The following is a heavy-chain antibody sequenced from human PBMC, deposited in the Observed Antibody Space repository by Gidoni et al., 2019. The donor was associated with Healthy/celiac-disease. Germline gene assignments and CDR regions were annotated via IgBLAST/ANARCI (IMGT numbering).Heavy chain of an antibody. J-gene: IGHJ4*02. CDR2: ISGSGGST. CDR1: GFPFISYA. V-gene: IGHV3-23*01. D-gene: IGHD3-10*01. CDR3: AKESTPYYYGSGSYPDY. Sequence: EVQLFESGGGLVQPGGSLRLSCAASGFPFISYAMRWVRQAPGKGLEWVSAISGSGGSTYYADSVKGRFTISRDNSKNTLYLQMNSLRAEDTAVYYCAKESTPYYYGSGSYPDYWGQGTLVTVS.